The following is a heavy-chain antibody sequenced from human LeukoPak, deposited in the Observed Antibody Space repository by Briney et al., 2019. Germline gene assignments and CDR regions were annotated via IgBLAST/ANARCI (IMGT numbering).Heavy chain of an antibody. CDR3: ARGVVDY. CDR2: ISSSGGTI. J-gene: IGHJ4*02. Sequence: GGSLRLSCTASGFTFSDYYMTWIRQASGQGPEWISNISSSGGTIFYADSVKGRFTISRDNAKNSLYLQRNSLRAEDTAVYDCARGVVDYWGQGTLVTVSS. V-gene: IGHV3-11*04. CDR1: GFTFSDYY.